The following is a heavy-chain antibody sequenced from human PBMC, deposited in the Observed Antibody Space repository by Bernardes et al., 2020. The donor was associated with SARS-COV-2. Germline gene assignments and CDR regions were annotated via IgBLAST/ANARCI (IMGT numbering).Heavy chain of an antibody. Sequence: GSLRLSCAASGFTFVSSAMTCVRQAPGKGLEWVSVISFSGGSTYYADSVKGRFTISRDSSKNTLYLQMNSLRAEDTALYYCAKVGGDYGGNFDYWGQGTLVTVSS. J-gene: IGHJ4*02. CDR2: ISFSGGST. CDR1: GFTFVSSA. V-gene: IGHV3-23*01. CDR3: AKVGGDYGGNFDY. D-gene: IGHD4-17*01.